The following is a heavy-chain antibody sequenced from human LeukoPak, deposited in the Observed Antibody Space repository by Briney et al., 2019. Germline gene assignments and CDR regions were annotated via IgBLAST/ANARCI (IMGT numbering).Heavy chain of an antibody. CDR3: AREGGRAVPGRFDQ. J-gene: IGHJ4*02. D-gene: IGHD6-13*01. CDR2: IQNDGSDK. CDR1: GSNFRSSG. Sequence: PGGSLRLSCAASGSNFRSSGMHWVRQAPGKGLEWVTFIQNDGSDKYYAASVKGRFTISRDNSKNTVYLHMASLRADDTALYYCAREGGRAVPGRFDQWGQGTLVTVSS. V-gene: IGHV3-30*02.